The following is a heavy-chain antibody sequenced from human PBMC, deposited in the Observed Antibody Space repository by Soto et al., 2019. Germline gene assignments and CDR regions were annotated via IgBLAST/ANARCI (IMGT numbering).Heavy chain of an antibody. CDR3: ARGYCSGGNCYSGMDV. J-gene: IGHJ6*02. D-gene: IGHD2-15*01. CDR1: GGTFSTHA. CDR2: IIPISGTT. V-gene: IGHV1-69*13. Sequence: SVKVSCKASGGTFSTHAIIWVRQAPGHGLEWMGGIIPISGTTYYTQKFQGRVTITADEPTSTAFMELSSLISDDTAVFYCARGYCSGGNCYSGMDVWGQGTMVTVSS.